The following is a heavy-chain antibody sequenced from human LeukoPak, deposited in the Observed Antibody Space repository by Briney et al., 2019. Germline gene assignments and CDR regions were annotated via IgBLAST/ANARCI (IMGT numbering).Heavy chain of an antibody. CDR1: GDSNTNSIYY. V-gene: IGHV4-39*07. D-gene: IGHD3-3*02. Sequence: SETLSLTCTVSGDSNTNSIYYWGWIRQPPGKGLEWIGTIDYSGSTYYSPSLKSRATISIDTSKNQFSLELSSVTAADTAVYYCARDLSGRGWFDPWGQGTLVTVSS. CDR3: ARDLSGRGWFDP. CDR2: IDYSGST. J-gene: IGHJ5*02.